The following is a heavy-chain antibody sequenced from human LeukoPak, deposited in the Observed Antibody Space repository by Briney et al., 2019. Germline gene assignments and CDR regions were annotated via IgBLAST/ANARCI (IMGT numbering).Heavy chain of an antibody. J-gene: IGHJ5*02. V-gene: IGHV3-23*01. Sequence: GGSLRLSCAASGFTVSSNYMNWVRQAPGKGLEWVSGISGSGDSTYYADSVKGRFTISRDNSKNTLYLQMNSLRAGDTAVYYCATALGPDPWGQGTLVTVSS. CDR3: ATALGPDP. CDR2: ISGSGDST. CDR1: GFTVSSNY.